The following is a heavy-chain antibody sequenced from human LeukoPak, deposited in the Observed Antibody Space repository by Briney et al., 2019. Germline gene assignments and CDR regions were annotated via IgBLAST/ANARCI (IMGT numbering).Heavy chain of an antibody. J-gene: IGHJ4*02. V-gene: IGHV1-2*02. Sequence: EASVKVSCKASGYTFTGYYMHWVRQAPGQGLEWMGWINPNSGGTNYAQKFQGRVTMTRDTSISTAYMELSRLRSDDTAVYYCARAVYGSGSYYLFDYWGQGTLVTVSS. CDR2: INPNSGGT. CDR3: ARAVYGSGSYYLFDY. D-gene: IGHD3-10*01. CDR1: GYTFTGYY.